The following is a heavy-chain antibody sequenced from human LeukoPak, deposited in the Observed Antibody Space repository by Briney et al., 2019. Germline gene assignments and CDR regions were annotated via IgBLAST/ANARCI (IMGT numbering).Heavy chain of an antibody. J-gene: IGHJ3*02. CDR2: INPNSGGT. Sequence: ASVKVSCKASGYTFTGYYMHWVRQAPGQGLEWMGWINPNSGGTNYAQKFQGRVTMTRDTSISTAYMELSRLRSDDTAVYYCARELTSGCDAFDIWGQGTMVTVSS. D-gene: IGHD3-10*01. CDR3: ARELTSGCDAFDI. V-gene: IGHV1-2*02. CDR1: GYTFTGYY.